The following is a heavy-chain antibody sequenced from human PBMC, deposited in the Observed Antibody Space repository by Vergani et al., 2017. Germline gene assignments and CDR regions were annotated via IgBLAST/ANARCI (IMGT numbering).Heavy chain of an antibody. CDR3: ARAIVLAAAGNKLSYYFDY. D-gene: IGHD6-13*01. J-gene: IGHJ4*02. CDR1: GGSFSGYY. Sequence: QVQLQQWGPGLLKPSETLSLTCAVYGGSFSGYYWSWIRQPPGKGLEWIGEINQSGSTNYNPSLKSRVTISVDTSKNQFSLKLSSVTAADTAVYYCARAIVLAAAGNKLSYYFDYWGQGTLVTVSS. V-gene: IGHV4-34*01. CDR2: INQSGST.